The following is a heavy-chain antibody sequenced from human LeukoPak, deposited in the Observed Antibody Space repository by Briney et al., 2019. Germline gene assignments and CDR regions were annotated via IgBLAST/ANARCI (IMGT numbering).Heavy chain of an antibody. J-gene: IGHJ4*02. V-gene: IGHV3-23*01. CDR3: AKFRADSSGWPFDY. Sequence: GGSWGPSGPALGFTLRTYAIAGVRKAPGRGLNWAPSISGTSGNTYYADSVKGRFAISRDNSKDTLYLQMNSLRAEDTAIYYCAKFRADSSGWPFDYWGQGTLVTVSS. D-gene: IGHD6-19*01. CDR2: ISGTSGNT. CDR1: GFTLRTYA.